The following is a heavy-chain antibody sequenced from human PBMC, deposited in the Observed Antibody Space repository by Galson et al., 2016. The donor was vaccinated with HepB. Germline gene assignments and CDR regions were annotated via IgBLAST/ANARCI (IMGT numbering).Heavy chain of an antibody. J-gene: IGHJ4*02. CDR2: ISYDGRNK. CDR3: GMSTPYYFDY. V-gene: IGHV3-30*04. CDR1: GFTFSNYL. Sequence: SLRLSCAASGFTFSNYLMHWVRQAPGKGLEWVSVISYDGRNKYYADSVKGRFTISRDNSKNTLYLQMNSLRTEDSALYYCGMSTPYYFDYWGQGTLVTVSS.